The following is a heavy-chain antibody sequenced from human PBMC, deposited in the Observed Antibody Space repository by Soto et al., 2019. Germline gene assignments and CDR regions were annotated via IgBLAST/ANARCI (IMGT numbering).Heavy chain of an antibody. Sequence: QVQLVESGGGVVQPGRSLRLSCAASGFTFSSYAMHWVRQAPGKGLEWVAIISYDGSNKSYADSVKGRFTISRDNSKNTLYLQMNSLRAEDTAVYYWASDLHYYDGNPIDYWGQGTLVTVSS. V-gene: IGHV3-30-3*01. J-gene: IGHJ4*02. CDR2: ISYDGSNK. CDR3: ASDLHYYDGNPIDY. CDR1: GFTFSSYA. D-gene: IGHD3-22*01.